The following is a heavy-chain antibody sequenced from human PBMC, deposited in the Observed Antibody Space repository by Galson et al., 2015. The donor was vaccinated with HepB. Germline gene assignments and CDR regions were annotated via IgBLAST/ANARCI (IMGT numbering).Heavy chain of an antibody. CDR1: GFTFSSYS. V-gene: IGHV3-21*01. Sequence: SLRLSCAASGFTFSSYSMNWVRQAPGKGLEWVSSISSSSSYVYYADSVKGRFTISRDNAKNSLYLQMNSLRAEDTAVYYCARDDPYGGYSYGYPYYYGMDVWGQGTTVTVSS. CDR3: ARDDPYGGYSYGYPYYYGMDV. D-gene: IGHD5-18*01. J-gene: IGHJ6*02. CDR2: ISSSSSYV.